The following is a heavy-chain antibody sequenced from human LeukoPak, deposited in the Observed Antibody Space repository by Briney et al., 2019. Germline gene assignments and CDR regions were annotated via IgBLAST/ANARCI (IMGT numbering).Heavy chain of an antibody. CDR2: IYTSGST. V-gene: IGHV4-4*07. CDR1: VGSISCYY. CDR3: ASDIRGTAYYYYYMDV. J-gene: IGHJ6*03. D-gene: IGHD1-14*01. Sequence: SETLSLTCTVSVGSISCYYWNWTRQPAGKGLEWIGRIYTSGSTNYNPSLKSRVTMSVDTSQNQFSLKLSSVTAADTAVYYCASDIRGTAYYYYYMDVWGKGTTVTVSS.